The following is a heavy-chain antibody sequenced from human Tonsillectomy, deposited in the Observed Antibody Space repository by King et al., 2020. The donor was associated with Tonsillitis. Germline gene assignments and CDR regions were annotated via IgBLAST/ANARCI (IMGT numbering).Heavy chain of an antibody. J-gene: IGHJ4*02. CDR3: ASLRTGNNWPAQ. CDR1: GDSISSSNYF. V-gene: IGHV4-39*01. Sequence: QLQESGPGLVRPSETLSLTCTVSGDSISSSNYFWGWIRQPPGKGLEWIGNLYHSGFIYYNPSLKSRVTISLNTSKNQFSLKLNSVTAADTAVYYCASLRTGNNWPAQWGQGTLVTVSS. D-gene: IGHD1-1*01. CDR2: LYHSGFI.